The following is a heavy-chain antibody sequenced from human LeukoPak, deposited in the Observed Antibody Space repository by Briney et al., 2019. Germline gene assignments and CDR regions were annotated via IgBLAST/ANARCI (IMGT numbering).Heavy chain of an antibody. CDR1: GYSFTSYW. J-gene: IGHJ4*02. D-gene: IGHD3-3*01. V-gene: IGHV5-51*01. CDR3: ARLRRITIFGVATDFDY. Sequence: GKSPKISCKGSGYSFTSYWIGWVRQMPGKGLEWMGIIYPGDSDTRYSPSFQGQVTISADKSISTAYLQWSSLKASDTAMYYCARLRRITIFGVATDFDYWGQGTLVTVSS. CDR2: IYPGDSDT.